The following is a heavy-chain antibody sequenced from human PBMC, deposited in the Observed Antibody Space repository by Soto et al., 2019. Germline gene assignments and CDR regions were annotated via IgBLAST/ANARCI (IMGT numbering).Heavy chain of an antibody. CDR2: ISSSSSTI. CDR3: ARATPSSNYYDSSGYYFGFDY. J-gene: IGHJ4*02. V-gene: IGHV3-48*02. D-gene: IGHD3-22*01. CDR1: GFTFSSYS. Sequence: PGGSLRLSCAASGFTFSSYSMNWVRQAPGKGLEWVSYISSSSSTIYYADSVKGRFTISRDNAKNSLYLQMNSLRDEDTAVYYCARATPSSNYYDSSGYYFGFDYWGQGTLVTVSS.